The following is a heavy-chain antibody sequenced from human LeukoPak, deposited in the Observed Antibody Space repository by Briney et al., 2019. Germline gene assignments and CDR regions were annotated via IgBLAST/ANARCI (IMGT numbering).Heavy chain of an antibody. CDR2: INPNSGGT. V-gene: IGHV1-2*02. D-gene: IGHD4-17*01. J-gene: IGHJ6*03. Sequence: ASVKVSCKASGYTFTGYYMHWVRQAPGQGLEWMGWINPNSGGTNYAQKLQGRVTMTRDTSISTAYMELSRLRSDDTAVYYCAGGSLVTTKYYYYYMDVWGKGTTVTVSS. CDR1: GYTFTGYY. CDR3: AGGSLVTTKYYYYYMDV.